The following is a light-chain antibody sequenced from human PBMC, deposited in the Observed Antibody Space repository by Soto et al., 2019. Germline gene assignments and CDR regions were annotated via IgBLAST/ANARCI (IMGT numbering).Light chain of an antibody. CDR2: GNS. J-gene: IGLJ3*02. Sequence: QSVLTQPPSVPGAPGQRVTISCTGSRSNIGAGYDVHWYQQLPGTAPKLLIYGNSNRPSGVPDRFSGSKSGTSASLAITGLQAEDEADYYCQSYDSSLSGGVFGGGTKLTVL. CDR1: RSNIGAGYD. CDR3: QSYDSSLSGGV. V-gene: IGLV1-40*01.